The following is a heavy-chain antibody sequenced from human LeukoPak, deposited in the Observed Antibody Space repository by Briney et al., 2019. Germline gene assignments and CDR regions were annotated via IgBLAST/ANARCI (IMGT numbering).Heavy chain of an antibody. V-gene: IGHV4-61*01. J-gene: IGHJ4*02. CDR1: GGSVSSGSYY. D-gene: IGHD1-26*01. Sequence: PSETLSLTCTVSGGSVSSGSYYWSWIRQPPGKGLEWIGYIYYSGSTNYNPSLNSRVTISVDTSKNQFSLNLSSVTAADTAVYYCARDVVSGGYPHFDYWGQGTLVTVSS. CDR3: ARDVVSGGYPHFDY. CDR2: IYYSGST.